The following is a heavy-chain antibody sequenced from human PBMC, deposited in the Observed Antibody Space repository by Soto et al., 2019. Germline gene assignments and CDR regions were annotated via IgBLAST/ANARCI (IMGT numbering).Heavy chain of an antibody. V-gene: IGHV6-1*01. Sequence: QVQLQQSGPGLVKTSQTLSLTCAISGDGVSSNSAAWSWIRQSPSRGLEWLGRTYYRSTWYNDYSVSVRSRITINPDTSKNQFSLQLNSVTPEDTAVYYCARGNRGFNMWGQGTMVIVSS. CDR2: TYYRSTWYN. CDR3: ARGNRGFNM. J-gene: IGHJ3*02. D-gene: IGHD3-16*02. CDR1: GDGVSSNSAA.